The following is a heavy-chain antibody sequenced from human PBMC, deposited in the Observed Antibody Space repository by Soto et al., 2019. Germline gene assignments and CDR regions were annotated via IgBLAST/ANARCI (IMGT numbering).Heavy chain of an antibody. Sequence: SVKVSCKASGGTFSSYAISWVRQAPGQGLEWMGGLIPIFGTANSAQKFQGRVTITADESTSTAYMEQSILRSEDTAVYYCASTRGYSDARRDYYYYYGMDVWGQGTTVTVAS. D-gene: IGHD5-18*01. CDR1: GGTFSSYA. CDR2: LIPIFGTA. CDR3: ASTRGYSDARRDYYYYYGMDV. V-gene: IGHV1-69*13. J-gene: IGHJ6*02.